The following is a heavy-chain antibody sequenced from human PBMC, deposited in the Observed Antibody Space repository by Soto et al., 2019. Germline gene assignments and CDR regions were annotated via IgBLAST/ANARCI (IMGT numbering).Heavy chain of an antibody. CDR3: ARGGAMGVDY. Sequence: PGGSLRLSCTASGFTFNTHWMHWVRRAPGKGLVWVSRIYFDGITTNYADSVKGRLTVSRDNAKNTVYLHVNTLRDEDTAVYYCARGGAMGVDYWGQGTLVTVSS. V-gene: IGHV3-74*01. D-gene: IGHD1-26*01. CDR2: IYFDGITT. J-gene: IGHJ4*02. CDR1: GFTFNTHW.